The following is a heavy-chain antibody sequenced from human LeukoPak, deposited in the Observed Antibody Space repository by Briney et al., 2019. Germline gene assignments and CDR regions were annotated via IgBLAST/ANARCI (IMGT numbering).Heavy chain of an antibody. V-gene: IGHV3-33*01. J-gene: IGHJ4*02. D-gene: IGHD6-19*01. CDR2: IWYDGSNK. CDR1: GFTFSSYG. Sequence: GGSLRLSCAASGFTFSSYGMHWVRQAPGKGLEWVAVIWYDGSNKYYADSVKGRFTISRDNSKNTLYLQMNGLRAEDTAVYYCARDSEQWLADPMFDYWGQGTLVTVSS. CDR3: ARDSEQWLADPMFDY.